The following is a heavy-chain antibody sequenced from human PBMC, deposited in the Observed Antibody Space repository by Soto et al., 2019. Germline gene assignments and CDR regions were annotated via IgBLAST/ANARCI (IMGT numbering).Heavy chain of an antibody. CDR3: ARDKDVYDSSGYYYYYYYGMDV. CDR1: GFTFSSYS. Sequence: GGSLRLSCAASGFTFSSYSMNWVRQAPGKGLEWVSSISSSSSYIYYADSVKGRFTISRDHAKNSLYLQMNSLRAEDTAVYYCARDKDVYDSSGYYYYYYYGMDVWGQGTTVTVSS. V-gene: IGHV3-21*01. J-gene: IGHJ6*02. CDR2: ISSSSSYI. D-gene: IGHD3-22*01.